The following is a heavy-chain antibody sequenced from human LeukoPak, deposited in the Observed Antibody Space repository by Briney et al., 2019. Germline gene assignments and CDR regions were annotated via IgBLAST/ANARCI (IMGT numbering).Heavy chain of an antibody. D-gene: IGHD1-26*01. CDR3: AKDLLGGDSGSYYEVGELGLDV. J-gene: IGHJ6*02. CDR1: GFTFSSYG. Sequence: GRSLRLSCAVSGFTFSSYGMHWVRQAPGKGLEWVAVISYDGSNKYYADSVKGRFTISRDKSKNTLYLQMNSLRAEDTAVYYCAKDLLGGDSGSYYEVGELGLDVWGQGTTVTVSS. CDR2: ISYDGSNK. V-gene: IGHV3-30*18.